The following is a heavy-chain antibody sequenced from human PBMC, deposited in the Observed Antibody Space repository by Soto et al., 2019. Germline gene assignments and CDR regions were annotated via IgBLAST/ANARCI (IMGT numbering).Heavy chain of an antibody. V-gene: IGHV4-31*03. J-gene: IGHJ1*01. CDR1: GGSISTGGYY. CDR3: ANNGGYYDGRGPKYFPH. CDR2: IYYSGTT. D-gene: IGHD3-22*01. Sequence: QVQLQESGPGLVKPSQTLSLTCTVSGGSISTGGYYWSWIRQHPGKGLGCIGYIYYSGTTYYNPSLKSRVNISVDASKSQFSLKLSSVTAADTAVYYCANNGGYYDGRGPKYFPHWGQGTLVTVSS.